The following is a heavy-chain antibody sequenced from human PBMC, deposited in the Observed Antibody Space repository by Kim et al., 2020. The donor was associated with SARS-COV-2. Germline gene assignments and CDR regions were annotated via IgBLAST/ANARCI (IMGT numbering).Heavy chain of an antibody. Sequence: ADACQSRITTTKNNSKNTLYLQMNSLRAVDTAVYYCASGVTVTIPYYFDYWGQGTLVTVSS. CDR3: ASGVTVTIPYYFDY. J-gene: IGHJ4*02. D-gene: IGHD4-17*01. V-gene: IGHV3-30*07.